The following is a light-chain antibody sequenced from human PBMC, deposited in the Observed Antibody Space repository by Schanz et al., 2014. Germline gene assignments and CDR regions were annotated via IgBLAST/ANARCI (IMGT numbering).Light chain of an antibody. J-gene: IGKJ2*01. CDR3: QHYHSWPYT. V-gene: IGKV3-15*01. CDR1: QSVRSN. Sequence: EIVMTQSPATLSVSPGERATLSCRASQSVRSNLAWFQQKPGQAPRLLIYGASTRATGFPARFSGSGAGTEFTLTISSLQSEDLAVYYCQHYHSWPYTFGQGSKLDIK. CDR2: GAS.